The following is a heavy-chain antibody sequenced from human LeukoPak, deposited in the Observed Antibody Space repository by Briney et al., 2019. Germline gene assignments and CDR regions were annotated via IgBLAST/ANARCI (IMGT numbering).Heavy chain of an antibody. D-gene: IGHD2-15*01. CDR2: MSYSGHT. CDR3: ARDRDVDDFDS. CDR1: GDYIGRINYY. Sequence: SETLSLTCTISGDYIGRINYYWGWIGQPPGQGLEWIVSMSYSGHTYYNPSLKSRVTTSIDTAKNQLSLNLKSVTAADTAVYYCARDRDVDDFDSWGHGTLVTVSS. J-gene: IGHJ4*01. V-gene: IGHV4-39*07.